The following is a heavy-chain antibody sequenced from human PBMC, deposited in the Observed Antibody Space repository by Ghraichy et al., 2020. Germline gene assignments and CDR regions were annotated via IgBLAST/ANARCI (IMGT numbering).Heavy chain of an antibody. CDR1: GFTVSSNY. J-gene: IGHJ6*03. D-gene: IGHD6-6*01. CDR2: IYSGGST. CDR3: ARDHPSSSSSWSLYYYYYMDV. Sequence: LSLTCAASGFTVSSNYMSWVRQAPGKGLEWVSVIYSGGSTYYADSVKGRFTISRDNSKNTLYLQMNSLRAEDTAVYYCARDHPSSSSSWSLYYYYYMDVWGKGTTVTVSS. V-gene: IGHV3-66*01.